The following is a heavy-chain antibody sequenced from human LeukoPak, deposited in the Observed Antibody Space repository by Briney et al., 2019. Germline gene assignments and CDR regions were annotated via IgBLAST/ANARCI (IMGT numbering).Heavy chain of an antibody. J-gene: IGHJ4*02. CDR2: INHSGST. CDR3: ARGPHTGVNDYDSSGYYY. CDR1: GGSFSGYY. Sequence: PSETLSLTCAVYGGSFSGYYWSWIRQPPGKGLEWIGEINHSGSTNYNTSLKSRVTISVDTSKNQFSLKMSSVSAADTAVYYCARGPHTGVNDYDSSGYYYWGQGTLVTVSS. D-gene: IGHD3-22*01. V-gene: IGHV4-34*01.